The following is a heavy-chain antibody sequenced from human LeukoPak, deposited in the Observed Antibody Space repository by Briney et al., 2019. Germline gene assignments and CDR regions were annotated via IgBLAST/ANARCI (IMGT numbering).Heavy chain of an antibody. Sequence: GGSLRLSCAASGFTFSSYSMNWVRQAPGKGLEWVSSISSSSSYIYYADSVRGRFTISRDNAKNSLYLQMNSLRAEDTAVYYCAREVCSSTSCYYYNAFDIWGQGTMVTVSS. J-gene: IGHJ3*02. CDR2: ISSSSSYI. CDR1: GFTFSSYS. V-gene: IGHV3-21*01. CDR3: AREVCSSTSCYYYNAFDI. D-gene: IGHD2-2*01.